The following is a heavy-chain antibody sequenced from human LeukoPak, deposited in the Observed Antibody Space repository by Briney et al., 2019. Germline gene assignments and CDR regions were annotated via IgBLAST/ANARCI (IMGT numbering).Heavy chain of an antibody. CDR2: IYYSGST. D-gene: IGHD5-18*01. CDR3: ARVGDTAMVDY. CDR1: GGSISSGDYY. Sequence: SETLSLTCTVSGGSISSGDYYWGWIRQLPGKGLEWIGYIYYSGSTYYNPSLKSRVTISVDTSKNQFSLKLSSVTAADTAVYYCARVGDTAMVDYWGQGTLVTVSS. V-gene: IGHV4-31*03. J-gene: IGHJ4*02.